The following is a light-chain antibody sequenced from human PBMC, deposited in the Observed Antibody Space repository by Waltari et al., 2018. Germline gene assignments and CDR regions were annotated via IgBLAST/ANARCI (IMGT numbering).Light chain of an antibody. CDR1: SSNIGSNF. Sequence: QSVVTQPPSASGTPGQRVTISCSGSSSNIGSNFVYWYQQLPGATPKVLIFRNDRRPVGVPDRFSGSKSGTSASLDISGLRSEDEANYYCATWDGSLSAVVFGGGTKLTVL. CDR3: ATWDGSLSAVV. V-gene: IGLV1-47*01. J-gene: IGLJ2*01. CDR2: RND.